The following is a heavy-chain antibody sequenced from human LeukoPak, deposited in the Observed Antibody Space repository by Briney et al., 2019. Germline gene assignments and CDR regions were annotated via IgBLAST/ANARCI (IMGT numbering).Heavy chain of an antibody. V-gene: IGHV4-59*01. J-gene: IGHJ6*03. CDR1: GGSINSYY. CDR2: IYYSGST. Sequence: SETLSLTCTVSGGSINSYYWSWIRQPPGKGLEWIGCIYYSGSTNYNPSLKSRVTISVDTSKNQFSLKLSSVTAADTAVYYCARVVGPYYYYMDVWGKGTTVTVSS. CDR3: ARVVGPYYYYMDV.